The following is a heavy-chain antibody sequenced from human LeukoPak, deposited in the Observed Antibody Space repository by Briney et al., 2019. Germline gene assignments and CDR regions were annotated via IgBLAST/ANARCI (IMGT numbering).Heavy chain of an antibody. D-gene: IGHD3-3*01. Sequence: SETLSLTCTVSGYSISSGYCWGWIRQPPGKGLEWIGSIYHSGSTNYNPSLKSRVTISVDTSKNQFSLKLSSVTAADTAVYYCARQRDFWSGYYSSYYFDYWGQGTLVTVSS. J-gene: IGHJ4*02. CDR3: ARQRDFWSGYYSSYYFDY. CDR1: GYSISSGYC. CDR2: IYHSGST. V-gene: IGHV4-38-2*02.